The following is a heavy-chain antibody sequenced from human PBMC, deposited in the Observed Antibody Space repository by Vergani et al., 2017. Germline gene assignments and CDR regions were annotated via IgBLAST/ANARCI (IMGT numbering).Heavy chain of an antibody. CDR2: ISSSGSTI. V-gene: IGHV3-11*01. Sequence: QVRLVESGGGLVKPGGSLRLSCAASGFTFSDYYMSWIRQAPGKGLEWVSYISSSGSTIYYADSVKGRFTISRDNAKNSLYLQMNSLRAEDTAVYYCARDRMAIFGVVTRGFVDYWGQGTLVTVSS. CDR3: ARDRMAIFGVVTRGFVDY. D-gene: IGHD3-3*01. CDR1: GFTFSDYY. J-gene: IGHJ4*02.